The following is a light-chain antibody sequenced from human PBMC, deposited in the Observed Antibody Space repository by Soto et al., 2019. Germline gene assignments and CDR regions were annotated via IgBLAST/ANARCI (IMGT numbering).Light chain of an antibody. CDR2: GAS. Sequence: EIALTQSLDAESRSPGERATLSCRASQSLTNNYLAWFQQKPGQAPRLLIYGASNRPTDIPDRFSGSGSGTHFTLTISRLEPGDFAVYYCQHFGGTTFTFGQGALLEI. J-gene: IGKJ5*01. CDR3: QHFGGTTFT. CDR1: QSLTNNY. V-gene: IGKV3-20*01.